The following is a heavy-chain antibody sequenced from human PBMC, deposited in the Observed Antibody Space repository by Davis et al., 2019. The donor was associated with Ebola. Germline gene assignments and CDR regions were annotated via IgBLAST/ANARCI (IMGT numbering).Heavy chain of an antibody. CDR2: IIPILGTA. D-gene: IGHD3-3*01. CDR3: ARHTDFGVVTSFDY. J-gene: IGHJ4*02. CDR1: GGTFSSYA. Sequence: SVKVSCKASGGTFSSYAISWVRQAPGQGLEWMGRIIPILGTANYAQKFQGRVTITADKSTSTAYMELSSLRSEDTAVYYCARHTDFGVVTSFDYWGQGTLVTVSS. V-gene: IGHV1-69*04.